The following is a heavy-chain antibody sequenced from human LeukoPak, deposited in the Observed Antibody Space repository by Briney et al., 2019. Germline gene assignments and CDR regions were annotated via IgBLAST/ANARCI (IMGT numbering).Heavy chain of an antibody. CDR3: ARLASSSWPLCYYYGMDV. CDR1: GYTFTSYD. Sequence: ASVKVSCKASGYTFTSYDINWVRQATGQGLEWTGWMNPNNGNTGYAQKFQGRVTMTRSTSISTAYMELSSLRSEDTAVYYCARLASSSWPLCYYYGMDVWGQGTTVTVSS. J-gene: IGHJ6*02. V-gene: IGHV1-8*01. CDR2: MNPNNGNT. D-gene: IGHD6-13*01.